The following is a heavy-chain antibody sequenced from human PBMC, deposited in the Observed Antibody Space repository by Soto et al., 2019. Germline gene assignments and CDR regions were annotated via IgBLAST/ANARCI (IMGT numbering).Heavy chain of an antibody. Sequence: SETLSLTCTVSGGSISSSTYYWGWIRQPPGKGLEWIVTIYYSGNTYYYCPALKSTVTISLNTSKNQFSLKLSSVNAADTAVYYCARQIMKNYSSAWPDYWGQGTLVTVSS. CDR3: ARQIMKNYSSAWPDY. CDR2: IYYSGNT. CDR1: GGSISSSTYY. V-gene: IGHV4-39*01. D-gene: IGHD6-19*01. J-gene: IGHJ4*02.